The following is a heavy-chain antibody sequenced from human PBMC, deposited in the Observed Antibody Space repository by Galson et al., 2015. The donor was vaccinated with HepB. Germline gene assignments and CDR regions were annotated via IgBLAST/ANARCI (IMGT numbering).Heavy chain of an antibody. Sequence: SVKVSCKASGYTFTGYYMHWVRQAPGQGLEWMGWINPNSGGTNYAQKFQGRVTMTRDTSISTAYMELSRPRSDDTAVYYCARPKYQLLLGDAFDIWGQGTMVTVSS. CDR3: ARPKYQLLLGDAFDI. J-gene: IGHJ3*02. V-gene: IGHV1-2*02. CDR1: GYTFTGYY. CDR2: INPNSGGT. D-gene: IGHD2-2*01.